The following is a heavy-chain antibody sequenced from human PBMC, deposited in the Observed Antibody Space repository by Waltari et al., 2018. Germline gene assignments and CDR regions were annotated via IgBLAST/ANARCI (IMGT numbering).Heavy chain of an antibody. J-gene: IGHJ3*02. CDR3: ARITTVTTSAFDI. CDR1: GGTVSGYY. D-gene: IGHD4-17*01. V-gene: IGHV4-34*01. Sequence: QVQLQQWGAGLLKPSETLSLTCAVYGGTVSGYYWSWIRQPPGKGLEWIGEINHSGSTNYNPSLKSRVTISVDTSKNQFSLRLSSVTAADTAVYYCARITTVTTSAFDIWGQGTMVTVSS. CDR2: INHSGST.